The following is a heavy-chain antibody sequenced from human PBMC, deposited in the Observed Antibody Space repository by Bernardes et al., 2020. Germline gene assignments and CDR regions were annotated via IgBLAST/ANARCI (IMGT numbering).Heavy chain of an antibody. D-gene: IGHD2-15*01. Sequence: SETLSLTCTVSGGSISSSSYYWGWIRQPPGKGLEWIGSIYYSGSTYYNPSLKSRVTISVDTSKNQFSLKLSSVTAADTAVYYCARPPSHDCSGGSCYAGNLELWYFDLWGRGTLVTVSS. J-gene: IGHJ2*01. CDR2: IYYSGST. V-gene: IGHV4-39*01. CDR1: GGSISSSSYY. CDR3: ARPPSHDCSGGSCYAGNLELWYFDL.